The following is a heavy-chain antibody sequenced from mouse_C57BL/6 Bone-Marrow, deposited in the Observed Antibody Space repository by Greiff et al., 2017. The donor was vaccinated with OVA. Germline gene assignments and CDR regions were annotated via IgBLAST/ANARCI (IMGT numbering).Heavy chain of an antibody. CDR3: ARDYYGSSFYYYAMDY. J-gene: IGHJ4*01. V-gene: IGHV14-2*01. D-gene: IGHD1-1*01. Sequence: EVQLQQSGAELVKPGASVKLSCTASGFNIKDYYMHWVKQRTEQGLEWIGRIDPEDGETKYAPKFQSKATITADTSSNTAYLQLSSLTSEDTAVYYCARDYYGSSFYYYAMDYWGQGTSVTVSS. CDR1: GFNIKDYY. CDR2: IDPEDGET.